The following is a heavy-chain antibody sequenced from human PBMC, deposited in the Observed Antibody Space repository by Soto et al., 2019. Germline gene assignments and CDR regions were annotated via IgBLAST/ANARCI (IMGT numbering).Heavy chain of an antibody. CDR1: GYTFTSYG. D-gene: IGHD3-10*01. CDR2: ISAYNGNT. V-gene: IGHV1-18*01. J-gene: IGHJ6*03. Sequence: ASVKVSCKASGYTFTSYGISWVRQAPGQGLEWMGWISAYNGNTNYAQKLQGRVTMTTDTSTSTAYMELRSLRSDDTAVYYCARDKGFGELLGGIYYYYYMDVWGKGTTVTVSS. CDR3: ARDKGFGELLGGIYYYYYMDV.